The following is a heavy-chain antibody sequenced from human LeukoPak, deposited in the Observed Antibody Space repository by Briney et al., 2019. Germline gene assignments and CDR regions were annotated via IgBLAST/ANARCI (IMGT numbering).Heavy chain of an antibody. D-gene: IGHD2/OR15-2a*01. J-gene: IGHJ3*02. V-gene: IGHV3-30*02. CDR3: AKDLSDLDAFDI. Sequence: GRSLRLSCAASGFTFSSYGMHWVRQAPGKGLEWVAFIRYDGSNKYYADSVKGRFTISRDNSKNTLYLQMNSLRAEDTAVYYCAKDLSDLDAFDIWGQGTMVTVSS. CDR2: IRYDGSNK. CDR1: GFTFSSYG.